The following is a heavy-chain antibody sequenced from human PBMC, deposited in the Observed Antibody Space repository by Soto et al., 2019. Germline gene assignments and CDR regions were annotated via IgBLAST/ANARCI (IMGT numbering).Heavy chain of an antibody. CDR1: GGSFSGYY. J-gene: IGHJ5*02. CDR2: INHSGST. V-gene: IGHV4-34*01. Sequence: SETLSLTCAVYGGSFSGYYWSWIRQPPGKGLEWIGEINHSGSTNYNPSLKSRVTISVDTSKNQFSLKLSSVTAADTAVYYCARREQWIQLWLPTGGRNWFDPWGQGTLVTVSS. D-gene: IGHD5-18*01. CDR3: ARREQWIQLWLPTGGRNWFDP.